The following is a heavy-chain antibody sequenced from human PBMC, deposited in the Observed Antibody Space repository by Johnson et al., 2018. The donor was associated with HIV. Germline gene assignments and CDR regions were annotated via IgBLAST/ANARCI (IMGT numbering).Heavy chain of an antibody. D-gene: IGHD6-13*01. V-gene: IGHV3-7*04. CDR2: MDQKGSEK. CDR3: ARLGIASARGAFDI. J-gene: IGHJ3*02. CDR1: GFIFSDYY. Sequence: VQLVESGGGLVQPGGSLRLSCAASGFIFSDYYMRWIRQAPGNGLEWVANMDQKGSEKDYVDSVKGRFTISRDNPKNSLYLQMKSLRAEDPAVYYCARLGIASARGAFDIWGQGTMVTVSS.